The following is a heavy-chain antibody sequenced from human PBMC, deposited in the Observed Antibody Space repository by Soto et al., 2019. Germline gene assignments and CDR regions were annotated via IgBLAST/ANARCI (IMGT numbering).Heavy chain of an antibody. CDR1: GYTFTGYY. V-gene: IGHV1-2*02. Sequence: ASVKVSCKASGYTFTGYYMHWVRQAPGQGLEWMGWINPNSGGTNYAQKFQGRVTMTRDTSISTAYMELSRLRSDDTAVYYCARARRGYSGYHFDYWGQGTLVTRLL. D-gene: IGHD5-12*01. J-gene: IGHJ4*02. CDR3: ARARRGYSGYHFDY. CDR2: INPNSGGT.